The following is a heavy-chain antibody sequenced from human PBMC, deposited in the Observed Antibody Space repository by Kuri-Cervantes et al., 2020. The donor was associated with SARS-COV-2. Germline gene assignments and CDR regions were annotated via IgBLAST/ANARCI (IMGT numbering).Heavy chain of an antibody. D-gene: IGHD4-17*01. CDR3: ARDSAWANGDNSYYFDL. V-gene: IGHV3-43*02. J-gene: IGHJ4*02. CDR1: GFKFDDYG. CDR2: VVGDGSNT. Sequence: ETLSLTCAASGFKFDDYGMHWVRQAPGKGLEWVSLVVGDGSNTFYAGSVKGRFSVSRDNSRNSLDLQMDSLRAEDTAVYYCARDSAWANGDNSYYFDLWGRGTLVTVSS.